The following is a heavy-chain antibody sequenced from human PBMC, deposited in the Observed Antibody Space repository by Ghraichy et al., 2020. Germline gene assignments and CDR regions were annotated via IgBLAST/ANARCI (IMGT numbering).Heavy chain of an antibody. J-gene: IGHJ4*02. V-gene: IGHV3-30*18. D-gene: IGHD5-18*01. CDR2: ISYDGSNK. CDR1: GFTFSSYG. Sequence: GGSLRLSCAASGFTFSSYGMHWVRQAPGKGLEWVAVISYDGSNKYYADSVKGRFTISRDNSKNTLYLQMNSLRAEDTAVYYCAKLYSYGYVSPGGGDYWGQGTLVTVSS. CDR3: AKLYSYGYVSPGGGDY.